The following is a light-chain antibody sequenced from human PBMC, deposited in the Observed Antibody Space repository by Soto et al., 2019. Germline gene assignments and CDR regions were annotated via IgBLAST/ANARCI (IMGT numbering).Light chain of an antibody. Sequence: DIQMTQSPSSLSESVGDRVTITCRASQSISSYLNWYQQKPGKAPKLLIYAASSLQSGVPSRFSGSGSGTDFTLTISSLQPEDFATYYCQQSYSTPPTFGHGTKVDIK. J-gene: IGKJ1*01. V-gene: IGKV1-39*01. CDR3: QQSYSTPPT. CDR2: AAS. CDR1: QSISSY.